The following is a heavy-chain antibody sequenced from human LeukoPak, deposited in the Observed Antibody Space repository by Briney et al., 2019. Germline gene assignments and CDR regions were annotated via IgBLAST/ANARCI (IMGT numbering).Heavy chain of an antibody. CDR2: MNPNSGNT. V-gene: IGHV1-8*03. CDR1: GYTFTGYD. CDR3: ARATRKGYCSSTSCYGFDY. J-gene: IGHJ4*02. Sequence: GASVKVSCKASGYTFTGYDINWVRQATGQGLEWMGWMNPNSGNTGYAQKFQGRVTITRNTSISTAYMELSSLRSEDTAVYYCARATRKGYCSSTSCYGFDYWGQGTLVTVSS. D-gene: IGHD2-2*01.